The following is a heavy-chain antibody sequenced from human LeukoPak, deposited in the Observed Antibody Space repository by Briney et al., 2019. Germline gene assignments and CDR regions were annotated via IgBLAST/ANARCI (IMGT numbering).Heavy chain of an antibody. CDR2: IYHSGST. Sequence: SETLSLACAVSGGSISSSNWWSWVRQPPGKGLEWIGEIYHSGSTNYNPSLKSRVTISVDKSKNQFSLKLSSVTAADTAVYYCARGFVRFLEDRHYYYYYGMDVWGQGTTVTVSS. J-gene: IGHJ6*02. V-gene: IGHV4-4*02. D-gene: IGHD3-3*01. CDR1: GGSISSSNW. CDR3: ARGFVRFLEDRHYYYYYGMDV.